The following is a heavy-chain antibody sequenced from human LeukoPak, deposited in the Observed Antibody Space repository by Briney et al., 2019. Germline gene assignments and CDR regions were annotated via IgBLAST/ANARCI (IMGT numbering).Heavy chain of an antibody. CDR2: ISGSGGST. Sequence: GGSLRLSCAASGFTFSSYAMSWVRQAPGKGLEWVSAISGSGGSTYYADSVKGRFTISRDNSKNTLYLQMNSLRAEDTAVYYCAKGDSSGYYPNWFDHWGQGTLVTVSS. J-gene: IGHJ5*02. V-gene: IGHV3-23*01. D-gene: IGHD3-22*01. CDR3: AKGDSSGYYPNWFDH. CDR1: GFTFSSYA.